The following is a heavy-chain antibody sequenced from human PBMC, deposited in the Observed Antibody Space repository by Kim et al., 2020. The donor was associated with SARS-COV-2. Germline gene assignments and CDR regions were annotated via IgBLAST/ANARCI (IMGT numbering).Heavy chain of an antibody. Sequence: GGSLRLSCAASGFTFSGSAMHWVRQASGKGLEWVGRIRSKPNSYATAYAASVKGRFTISRDDSKNTAYLQMNSLKTEDTAVYYCTRASMPDYYGSGTYEEAFDIWGQGTMVTVSS. J-gene: IGHJ3*02. V-gene: IGHV3-73*01. CDR3: TRASMPDYYGSGTYEEAFDI. CDR2: IRSKPNSYAT. CDR1: GFTFSGSA. D-gene: IGHD3-10*01.